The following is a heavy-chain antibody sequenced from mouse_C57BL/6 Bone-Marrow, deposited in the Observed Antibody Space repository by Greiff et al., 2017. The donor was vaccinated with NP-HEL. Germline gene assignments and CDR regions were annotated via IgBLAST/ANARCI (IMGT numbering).Heavy chain of an antibody. D-gene: IGHD2-4*01. V-gene: IGHV1-63*01. Sequence: QVQLQQSGAELVRPGTSVTMSCKASGYTFTNYWIGWAKQRPGHGLEWIGDIYPGGGYTNYNEKFKGKATLTADKSSSTAYMQFSSLTSEDSAIYYCARWFYDYGFDYWGQGTTLTVSS. CDR2: IYPGGGYT. J-gene: IGHJ2*01. CDR3: ARWFYDYGFDY. CDR1: GYTFTNYW.